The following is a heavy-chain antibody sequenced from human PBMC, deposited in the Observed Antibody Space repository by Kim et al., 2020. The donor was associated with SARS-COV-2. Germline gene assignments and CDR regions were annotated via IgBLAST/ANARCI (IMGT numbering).Heavy chain of an antibody. Sequence: KYNANQVKGRSTIPRDNAKTSLYLQMKSLGAEDTAVYYCARDGLQPQIDYWGQGTLVTVSS. V-gene: IGHV3-11*04. CDR2: K. D-gene: IGHD2-15*01. J-gene: IGHJ4*02. CDR3: ARDGLQPQIDY.